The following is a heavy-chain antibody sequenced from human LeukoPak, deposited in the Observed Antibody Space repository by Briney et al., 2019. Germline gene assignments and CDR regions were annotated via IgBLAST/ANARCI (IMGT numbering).Heavy chain of an antibody. V-gene: IGHV4-39*01. D-gene: IGHD3-10*01. CDR2: IYYSGST. CDR3: ARGGGITMVPYY. CDR1: GGSISSSSYY. J-gene: IGHJ4*02. Sequence: PSETLSLTCTVSGGSISSSSYYWGWIRQPPGKGLEWIGSIYYSGSTYYNPSLKSRVTISVDTSKNQFSLKLSSVTAADTAAYYCARGGGITMVPYYWGQGTLVTVSS.